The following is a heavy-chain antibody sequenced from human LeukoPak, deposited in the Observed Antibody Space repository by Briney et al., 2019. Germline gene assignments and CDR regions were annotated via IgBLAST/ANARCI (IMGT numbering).Heavy chain of an antibody. CDR1: GGSISSSSYY. V-gene: IGHV4-39*07. D-gene: IGHD3-22*01. CDR3: ARDHDSSGYLPRPPYNWFDP. Sequence: SETLSLTCTVSGGSISSSSYYWGWIRQPPGKGLEWIGSIYYSGSTYYNPSLKSRVTISVDTSKNQFSLKLSSVTAADTAVYYCARDHDSSGYLPRPPYNWFDPWGQGTLVTVSS. J-gene: IGHJ5*02. CDR2: IYYSGST.